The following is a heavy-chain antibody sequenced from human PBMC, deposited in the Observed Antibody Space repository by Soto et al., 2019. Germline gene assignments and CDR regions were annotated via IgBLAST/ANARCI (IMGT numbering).Heavy chain of an antibody. CDR1: GGSISSSSYY. J-gene: IGHJ3*02. CDR3: ARCDDYTGAFDI. D-gene: IGHD3-16*01. Sequence: SETLSLTCTVSGGSISSSSYYWGWIRQPPGKGLEWIGSIYYSGSTYYNPSLKSRVTISVDTSKNQFPLKLSSVTAADTAVYYCARCDDYTGAFDIWGQGTMVTVSS. CDR2: IYYSGST. V-gene: IGHV4-39*01.